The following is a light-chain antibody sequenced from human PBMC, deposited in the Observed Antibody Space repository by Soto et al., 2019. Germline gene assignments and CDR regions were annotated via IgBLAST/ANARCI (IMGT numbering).Light chain of an antibody. CDR3: QQYNNLPPA. CDR2: GAS. CDR1: QSVSSD. V-gene: IGKV3-15*01. Sequence: IVMTQSPATLSVSPGERATLSCRASQSVSSDLAWYQQKPGQAPRLLIYGASTRATGLPARFSGSGSGTEFTLTISSLQSEDFAFYYCQQYNNLPPAFGQGTKVEIK. J-gene: IGKJ1*01.